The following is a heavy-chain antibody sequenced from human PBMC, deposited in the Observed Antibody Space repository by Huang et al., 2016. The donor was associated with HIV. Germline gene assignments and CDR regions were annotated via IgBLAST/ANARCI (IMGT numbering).Heavy chain of an antibody. D-gene: IGHD1-1*01. CDR3: ARERMMSWLDDHDAFDI. J-gene: IGHJ3*02. CDR1: GGSFSGYY. CDR2: INHSGST. Sequence: QVQLQQWGAGLLKPSETLSLTCAVYGGSFSGYYWSWIRQSPGKGLEWIGEINHSGSTNYNPSLKSRLTRPVDTSKNQFSLKLSSVTAADTAVYYCARERMMSWLDDHDAFDIWGQGTMVTVSS. V-gene: IGHV4-34*01.